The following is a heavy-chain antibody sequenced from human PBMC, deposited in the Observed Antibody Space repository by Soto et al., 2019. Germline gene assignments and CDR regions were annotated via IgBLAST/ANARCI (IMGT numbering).Heavy chain of an antibody. Sequence: QLQLQESGPGLVKPSETLSLTCTVSGGSISSSSYYWGWIRQPPGKGLEWIGSIYYSGSTYYNPSLKSRVTISVDTSKNQFSLKLSSVTAADTAVYYCAPGRGKRITIFGVAPPRGGFAFDIWGQGTMVTVSS. CDR1: GGSISSSSYY. D-gene: IGHD3-3*01. V-gene: IGHV4-39*01. CDR2: IYYSGST. J-gene: IGHJ3*02. CDR3: APGRGKRITIFGVAPPRGGFAFDI.